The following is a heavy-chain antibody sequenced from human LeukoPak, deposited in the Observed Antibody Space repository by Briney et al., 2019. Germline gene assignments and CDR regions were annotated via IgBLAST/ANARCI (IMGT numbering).Heavy chain of an antibody. CDR3: ARARDSSSWYDY. CDR1: GYTFTSYG. Sequence: ASVKVSCKASGYTFTSYGISWVRQAPGQGLEWMGWIGTYNGNTNSAQKLQGRVTMTTDTSTSTVYMELRSLRSDDSAVYYCARARDSSSWYDYWGQGTLVTVSS. D-gene: IGHD6-13*01. CDR2: IGTYNGNT. J-gene: IGHJ4*02. V-gene: IGHV1-18*01.